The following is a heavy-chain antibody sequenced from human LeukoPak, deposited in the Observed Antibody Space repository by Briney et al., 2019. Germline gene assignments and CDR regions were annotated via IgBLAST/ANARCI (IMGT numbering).Heavy chain of an antibody. V-gene: IGHV1-69*05. J-gene: IGHJ6*03. CDR3: ARGMGAPYYYYYYMDV. D-gene: IGHD1-26*01. CDR1: GGTFSSYA. Sequence: ASVKVSCKASGGTFSSYAISWVRQAPGQGLEWMGRIIPIFGTANYAQKFQGRVTITTDESTSTAYMELSSLRSEDTAVYYCARGMGAPYYYYYYMDVWGQGTLVTVSS. CDR2: IIPIFGTA.